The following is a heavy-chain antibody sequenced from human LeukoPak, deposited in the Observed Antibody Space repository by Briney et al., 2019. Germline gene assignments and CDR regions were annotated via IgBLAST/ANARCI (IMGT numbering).Heavy chain of an antibody. CDR1: GFTFSSSW. Sequence: GGSLRLSCAASGFTFSSSWVSWVRQAPGKGLEWVTNIKPDGSGKYYVDSVKGRFTISRDNAKKSLYLQMNSLRAEDTALYYCARDTVGATDYWGQGTLVTVSS. CDR3: ARDTVGATDY. CDR2: IKPDGSGK. D-gene: IGHD1-26*01. J-gene: IGHJ4*02. V-gene: IGHV3-7*01.